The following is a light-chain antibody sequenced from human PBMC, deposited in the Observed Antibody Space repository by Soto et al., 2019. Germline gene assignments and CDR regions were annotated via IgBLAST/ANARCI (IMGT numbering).Light chain of an antibody. J-gene: IGLJ2*01. CDR3: GTDHGCGSDFVWL. CDR1: SGYSYDR. CDR2: VGTGGIEG. Sequence: QSVLTQPPSASASLGASVTLTCTLSSGYSYDRVDWYQQRPGKGPRFVMRVGTGGIEGSKGDGIPDRFSVLGSGLNRYLTIKNIREEDESDYYCGTDHGCGSDFVWLFGGGTKVTVL. V-gene: IGLV9-49*01.